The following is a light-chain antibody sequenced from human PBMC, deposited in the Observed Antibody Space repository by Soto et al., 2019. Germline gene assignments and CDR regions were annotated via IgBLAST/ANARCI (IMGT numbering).Light chain of an antibody. J-gene: IGLJ1*01. V-gene: IGLV1-40*01. Sequence: QSVLTQPPSVSGAPGQRVTISCTGSSSKIGAGYDVHWYQQLPGTAPKLLIYDNSNRPSGVPDRFSGSKSGTSASLAITGLQAEDEADYYCQSYDSSLSVFGTGTKVTVL. CDR1: SSKIGAGYD. CDR3: QSYDSSLSV. CDR2: DNS.